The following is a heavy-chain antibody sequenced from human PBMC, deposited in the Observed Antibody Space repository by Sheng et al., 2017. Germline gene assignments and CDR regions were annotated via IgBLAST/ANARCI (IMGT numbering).Heavy chain of an antibody. CDR2: IYHSGST. D-gene: IGHD5-12*01. J-gene: IGHJ4*02. Sequence: QVQLQESGPGLVKPSETLSLTCAVSGYSISSGYYWGWIRQPPGKGLEWIGSIYHSGSTYYNPSLKSRVTISVDTSKNQFSLKLSSVTAADTVVYYCARVRVDGYKLFDYWGQGTLVTVSS. CDR3: ARVRVDGYKLFDY. V-gene: IGHV4-38-2*01. CDR1: GYSISSGYY.